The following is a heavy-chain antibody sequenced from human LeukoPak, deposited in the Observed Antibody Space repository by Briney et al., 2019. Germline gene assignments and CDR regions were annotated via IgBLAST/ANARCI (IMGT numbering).Heavy chain of an antibody. Sequence: ASVKVSCKASGYTFTGYYMHWVRQASGQGLEWMGWINPYSGGTNYAQKFQGRVTITRDTSASTAYMELSSLRSEDTAVYCCARAYVEMATIKGWFDPWGQGTLVTVSS. CDR1: GYTFTGYY. J-gene: IGHJ5*02. CDR2: INPYSGGT. V-gene: IGHV1-2*02. CDR3: ARAYVEMATIKGWFDP. D-gene: IGHD5-24*01.